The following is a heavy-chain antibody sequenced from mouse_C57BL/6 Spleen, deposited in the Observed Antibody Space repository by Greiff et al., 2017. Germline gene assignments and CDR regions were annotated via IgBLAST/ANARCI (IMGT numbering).Heavy chain of an antibody. CDR2: IWSGGST. Sequence: VKLVESGPGLVQPSQSLSITCTVSGFSLTSYGVHWVRQSPGKGLEWLGVIWSGGSTDYNAAFISRLSISKDNSKSQVFFKMNSLQADDTAIYYCARNGGDGYYVDYAMEYWGQGTSVTVSS. D-gene: IGHD2-3*01. V-gene: IGHV2-2*01. CDR1: GFSLTSYG. J-gene: IGHJ4*01. CDR3: ARNGGDGYYVDYAMEY.